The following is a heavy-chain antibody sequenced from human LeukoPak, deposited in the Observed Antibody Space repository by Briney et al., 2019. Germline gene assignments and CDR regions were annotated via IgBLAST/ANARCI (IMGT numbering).Heavy chain of an antibody. Sequence: ASVKVSCKASGYTFTDYYFHWVRQAPGHGLEWMGWINAGNGNTKYSQKFQGRVTITRDTSASTAYMELSSLRSEDTAVYYCARDNGEEDYYYGMDVWGQGTTVTVSS. V-gene: IGHV1/OR15-3*02. J-gene: IGHJ6*02. CDR1: GYTFTDYY. CDR3: ARDNGEEDYYYGMDV. CDR2: INAGNGNT. D-gene: IGHD2-8*01.